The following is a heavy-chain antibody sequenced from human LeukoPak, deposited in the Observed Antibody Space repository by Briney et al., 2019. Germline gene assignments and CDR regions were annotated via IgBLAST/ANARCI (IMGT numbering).Heavy chain of an antibody. CDR2: IWYDGSNK. V-gene: IGHV3-33*01. J-gene: IGHJ4*02. D-gene: IGHD6-13*01. CDR3: AGAGLGAVGDY. CDR1: GFTFSSYG. Sequence: PGRSLRLSCAASGFTFSSYGMHWVRQAPGKGLEWLALIWYDGSNKYYGDSVKGRFTISRDNSKNTLYLQVNSLRAEDTAVYYCAGAGLGAVGDYWGQGTLVTVSS.